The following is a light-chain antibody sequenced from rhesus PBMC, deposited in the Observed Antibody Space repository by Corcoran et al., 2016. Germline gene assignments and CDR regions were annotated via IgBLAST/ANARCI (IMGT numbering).Light chain of an antibody. CDR2: KAS. Sequence: DIQMTQSPSSLSASVGDTVTITCRASQGISSWLAWYQQKPGKAPKLLKYKASSLQSGGPSRFSGSGSGTDFPLTISSLQSEDFATYYCQQYSSRPTFGQGTKVEIK. V-gene: IGKV1-22*01. CDR3: QQYSSRPT. J-gene: IGKJ1*01. CDR1: QGISSW.